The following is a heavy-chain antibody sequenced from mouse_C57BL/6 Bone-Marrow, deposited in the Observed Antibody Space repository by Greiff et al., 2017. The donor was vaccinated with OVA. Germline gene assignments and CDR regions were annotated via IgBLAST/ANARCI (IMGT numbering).Heavy chain of an antibody. D-gene: IGHD1-1*01. CDR3: APYYYGSSRDFDV. J-gene: IGHJ1*03. V-gene: IGHV14-3*01. CDR1: GFNIKNTY. CDR2: IDPANGNT. Sequence: VQLKESVAELVRPGASVKLSCTASGFNIKNTYMHWVKQRPEQGLEWIGRIDPANGNTKYAPKFQGKATITADTSSNTAYLQLSSLTSEDTAIEYCAPYYYGSSRDFDVWGTGTTVTVSS.